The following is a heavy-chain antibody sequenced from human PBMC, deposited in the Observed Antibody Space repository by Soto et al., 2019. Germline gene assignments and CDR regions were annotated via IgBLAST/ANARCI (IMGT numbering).Heavy chain of an antibody. V-gene: IGHV2-5*01. J-gene: IGHJ3*02. CDR1: GFSLSTSGVG. CDR3: AHRRVQADAFDI. Sequence: QITLKESGPTLVNPTQTLTLTCTFSGFSLSTSGVGVGWIRQPPGKALEWLALIYWNDDKRYSPSLKSRLTITNDTSKNQVVLTMTNMDPVDTATYYCAHRRVQADAFDIWGQGTMVTVSS. D-gene: IGHD3-10*02. CDR2: IYWNDDK.